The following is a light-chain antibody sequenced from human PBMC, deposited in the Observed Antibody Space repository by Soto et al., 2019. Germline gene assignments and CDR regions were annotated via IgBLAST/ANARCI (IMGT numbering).Light chain of an antibody. J-gene: IGLJ1*01. CDR2: EDN. V-gene: IGLV2-23*01. Sequence: QSALTQPASVSGSPGQSITISCTGTSSDVGFSNLVSWFQQHPGKAPKLLFLEDNKRPSGVSDRFSGSKSDNTASLTISGLKAADESESYCCSYAGGRGFRDVFGTGTKLPVL. CDR3: CSYAGGRGFRDV. CDR1: SSDVGFSNL.